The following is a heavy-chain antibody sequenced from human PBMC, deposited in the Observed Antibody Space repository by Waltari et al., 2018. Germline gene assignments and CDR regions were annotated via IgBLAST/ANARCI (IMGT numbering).Heavy chain of an antibody. CDR2: ITCDGRST. D-gene: IGHD3-9*01. J-gene: IGHJ6*02. Sequence: EVQLEESGGGVVQPGGSLRLSCAASGFTFDDFAMHWVRQAPGKGLGWLSFITCDGRSTYYADSVKGRFAISRDNGKDFLYLQMNSLRPEDTALYYCVKEAAGYDSLIANGLDVWGQGTTVTVSS. V-gene: IGHV3-43D*04. CDR1: GFTFDDFA. CDR3: VKEAAGYDSLIANGLDV.